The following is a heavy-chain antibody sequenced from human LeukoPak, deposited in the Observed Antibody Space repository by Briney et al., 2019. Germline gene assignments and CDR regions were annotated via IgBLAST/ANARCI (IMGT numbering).Heavy chain of an antibody. Sequence: GGSLRLSCAASGFTFSSYAMSWVRQAPGKGLEWVSAISGSGGSTYYADSVKGRFTISRDNSKSTLYLQMNSLRAEDTAVYYCAKSYSSSWSPFFDYWGQGTLVTVSS. CDR3: AKSYSSSWSPFFDY. D-gene: IGHD6-13*01. CDR2: ISGSGGST. CDR1: GFTFSSYA. J-gene: IGHJ4*02. V-gene: IGHV3-23*01.